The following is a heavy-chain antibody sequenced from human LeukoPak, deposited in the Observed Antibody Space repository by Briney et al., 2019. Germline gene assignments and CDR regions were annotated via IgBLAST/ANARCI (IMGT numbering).Heavy chain of an antibody. CDR1: GYSFTNYW. D-gene: IGHD2-2*01. Sequence: GESLKISCKGSGYSFTNYWIGWVRQMPGKGLEWMGIIYPGDSDTRYSPSFQGQVTISADKSISTAYLQWSSLKASDTAMYYCARHGGYCSSTSCYAGDSDAFDPWGQGTLVTVSS. CDR3: ARHGGYCSSTSCYAGDSDAFDP. CDR2: IYPGDSDT. V-gene: IGHV5-51*01. J-gene: IGHJ5*02.